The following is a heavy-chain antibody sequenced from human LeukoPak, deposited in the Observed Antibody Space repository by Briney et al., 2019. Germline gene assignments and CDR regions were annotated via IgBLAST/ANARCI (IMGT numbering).Heavy chain of an antibody. Sequence: GGSLRLSCAASGFSFISYEMQWVRQAPGKGLVWVSRINTDGARTSYADSVKGRFTISRDNAKNTLYLQMDSLRAEDTAKYYCARELPREVTLDYWGQGTLVTVSS. CDR3: ARELPREVTLDY. V-gene: IGHV3-74*01. CDR1: GFSFISYE. CDR2: INTDGART. D-gene: IGHD2-21*02. J-gene: IGHJ4*02.